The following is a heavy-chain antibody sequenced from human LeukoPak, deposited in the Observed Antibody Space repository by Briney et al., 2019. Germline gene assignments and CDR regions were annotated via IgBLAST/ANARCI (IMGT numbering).Heavy chain of an antibody. Sequence: SETLSLTCAVYGGSFSGYYWSWIRQPPGKGLEWIGEINHSGSTNYNPSLKSRVTISVDTSKNQFSLKLSSATAADTAVYYCARKRSGRYAFDIWGQGTMVTVSS. D-gene: IGHD3-16*01. CDR2: INHSGST. CDR3: ARKRSGRYAFDI. CDR1: GGSFSGYY. V-gene: IGHV4-34*01. J-gene: IGHJ3*02.